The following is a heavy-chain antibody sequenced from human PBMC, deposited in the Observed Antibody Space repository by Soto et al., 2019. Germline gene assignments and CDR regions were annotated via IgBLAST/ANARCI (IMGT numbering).Heavy chain of an antibody. V-gene: IGHV5-51*01. J-gene: IGHJ4*02. CDR1: GYTFTNYW. CDR2: VFPGDSQT. D-gene: IGHD2-15*01. CDR3: ARQKLFCGGGICYERNVQAY. Sequence: PGESLKISCQVSGYTFTNYWVAWVRQLPGKGLEWMGIVFPGDSQTTYSPSFEGQVTFSADQSTSTAFLQWNRLRASDTGVYFCARQKLFCGGGICYERNVQAYWARGTKVPVSS.